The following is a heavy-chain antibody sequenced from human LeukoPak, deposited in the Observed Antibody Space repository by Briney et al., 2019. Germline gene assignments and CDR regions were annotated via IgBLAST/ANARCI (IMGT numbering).Heavy chain of an antibody. CDR2: ISWNSGSI. V-gene: IGHV3-9*01. D-gene: IGHD6-13*01. J-gene: IGHJ6*02. CDR1: GFTFDDYA. CDR3: AKDYSSLSYYYYGMDV. Sequence: GGSLRLSCAASGFTFDDYAMHWVRQAPGKGLEWVSGISWNSGSIGYADSVEGRFTISRDNAKNSLYLQMNSLRAEDTALYYCAKDYSSLSYYYYGMDVWGQGTTVTVSS.